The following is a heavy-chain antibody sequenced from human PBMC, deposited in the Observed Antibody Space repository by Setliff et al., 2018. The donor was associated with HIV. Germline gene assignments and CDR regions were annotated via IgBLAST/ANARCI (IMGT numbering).Heavy chain of an antibody. V-gene: IGHV4-59*01. D-gene: IGHD3-10*01. Sequence: PSETLSLTCTVSGGSISSYCWSWIRQPPGKGLEWIGYIYYSGSTNYNPSLKSRVTISVDTSKNQFSLKLSSVTAADTAVYYCARAPSRLWFGEFDYWGQGTLVTVSS. J-gene: IGHJ4*02. CDR3: ARAPSRLWFGEFDY. CDR2: IYYSGST. CDR1: GGSISSYC.